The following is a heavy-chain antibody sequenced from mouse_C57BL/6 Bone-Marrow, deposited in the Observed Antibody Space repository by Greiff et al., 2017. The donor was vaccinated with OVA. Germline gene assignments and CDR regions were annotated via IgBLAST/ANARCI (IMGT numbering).Heavy chain of an antibody. V-gene: IGHV1-81*01. CDR2: IYPRSGNT. CDR3: ARGTDYAMDY. J-gene: IGHJ4*01. CDR1: GYTFTSYG. D-gene: IGHD3-3*01. Sequence: VQVVESGAELARPGASVKLSCKASGYTFTSYGISWVKQRTGQGLEWIGEIYPRSGNTYYNEKFKGKATLTADKSSSTAYMELRSLTSEDSAVYFCARGTDYAMDYWGQGTSVTVSS.